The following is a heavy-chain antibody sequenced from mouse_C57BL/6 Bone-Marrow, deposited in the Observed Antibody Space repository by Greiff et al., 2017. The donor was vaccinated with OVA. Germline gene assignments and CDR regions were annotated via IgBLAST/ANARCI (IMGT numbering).Heavy chain of an antibody. CDR1: GYTFTSYG. D-gene: IGHD2-1*01. CDR2: IYPRSGNT. Sequence: QVQLQQSGAELARPGASVKLSCKASGYTFTSYGISWVKQRTGQGLEWIGEIYPRSGNTYYNEKFKGKATLTADKSSSTAYMELRSLTSEDSAVYFCAKYYGNYVLWDYWGQGTTLTVSS. V-gene: IGHV1-81*01. CDR3: AKYYGNYVLWDY. J-gene: IGHJ2*01.